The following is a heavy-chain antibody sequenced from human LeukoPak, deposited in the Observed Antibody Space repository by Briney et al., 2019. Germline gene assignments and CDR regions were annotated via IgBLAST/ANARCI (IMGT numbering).Heavy chain of an antibody. V-gene: IGHV4-59*01. Sequence: PSETLSLTCTVSGGSISSYYWSWIRQPPGRGLEWIGYIYYTGNTHYNFSLKSRVTISVATSKNQFSLKLSSVTAADTATYYCVREGRDRNRFEYWGHGTLVTVSS. J-gene: IGHJ4*01. CDR3: VREGRDRNRFEY. D-gene: IGHD1-14*01. CDR1: GGSISSYY. CDR2: IYYTGNT.